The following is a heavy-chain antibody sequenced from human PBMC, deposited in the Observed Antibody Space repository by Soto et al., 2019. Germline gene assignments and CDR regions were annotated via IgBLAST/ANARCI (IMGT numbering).Heavy chain of an antibody. CDR2: ISGSGGST. V-gene: IGHV3-23*01. CDR3: AKGKMVYARYSSSWPYYFDY. Sequence: GGSLRLSCAASGFTFSSYAMSWVRQAPGKGLEWVSAISGSGGSTYYADSVKGRFTISRDNSKNTLYLQMNSLRAEDTAVYYCAKGKMVYARYSSSWPYYFDYWGQGTMVTFSS. D-gene: IGHD6-13*01. J-gene: IGHJ4*02. CDR1: GFTFSSYA.